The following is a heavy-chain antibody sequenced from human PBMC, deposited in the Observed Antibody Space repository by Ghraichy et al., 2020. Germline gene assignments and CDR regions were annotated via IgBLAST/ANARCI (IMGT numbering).Heavy chain of an antibody. Sequence: SQTLSLTFTVSGGSISSYYWSWIRQPPGKGLEWIGYIYYSGSTNYNPSLKSRVTISVDTSKNQFSLKLSSVTAADTAVYYCARAGGQLEYYYYYGIDVWGQGTTVTVSS. V-gene: IGHV4-59*01. CDR2: IYYSGST. CDR3: ARAGGQLEYYYYYGIDV. D-gene: IGHD2-2*01. J-gene: IGHJ6*02. CDR1: GGSISSYY.